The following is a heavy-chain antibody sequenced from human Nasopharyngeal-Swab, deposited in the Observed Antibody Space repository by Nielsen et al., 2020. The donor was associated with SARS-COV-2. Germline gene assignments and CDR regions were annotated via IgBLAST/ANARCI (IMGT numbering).Heavy chain of an antibody. D-gene: IGHD1-1*01. CDR3: ATDHWNRFDY. CDR1: GYTLTNYG. CDR2: VSPLNGRT. V-gene: IGHV1-18*01. J-gene: IGHJ4*02. Sequence: ASVKVSCKASGYTLTNYGVSWVRQAPGQGLEGMGWVSPLNGRTNYIQKFQGRIIMTTDTSTNTAFMELTDLTSDDTAVYYCATDHWNRFDYWGQGTQVTVSS.